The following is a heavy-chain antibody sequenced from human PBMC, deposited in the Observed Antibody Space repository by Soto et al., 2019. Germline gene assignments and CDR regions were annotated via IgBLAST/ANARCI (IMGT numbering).Heavy chain of an antibody. V-gene: IGHV4-34*01. CDR1: GGSFSGYY. J-gene: IGHJ6*02. CDR2: INHSGST. Sequence: SETLSLTCAVYGGSFSGYYWSWIRQPPGKGLEWIGEINHSGSTNYNPSLKSRVTISVDTSKNQFSLKLSSVTAADTAVYYCARLMYYYGSGSYSHRYYYYGMDVWVPVTTVTFTS. CDR3: ARLMYYYGSGSYSHRYYYYGMDV. D-gene: IGHD3-10*01.